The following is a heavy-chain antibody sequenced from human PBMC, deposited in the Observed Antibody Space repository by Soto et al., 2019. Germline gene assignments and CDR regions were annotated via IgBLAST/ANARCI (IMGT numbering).Heavy chain of an antibody. J-gene: IGHJ5*02. V-gene: IGHV1-69*13. CDR3: ARAFWSGYYSPNWFDP. Sequence: SVKVSCKASGCTVSSYAISWVRRAPGQVLEWMGGIIPIFGTANYAQKFQGRVTITADESTSTAYMELSSLRSEDTAVYYCARAFWSGYYSPNWFDPWGQGTLVTVSS. CDR2: IIPIFGTA. D-gene: IGHD3-3*01. CDR1: GCTVSSYA.